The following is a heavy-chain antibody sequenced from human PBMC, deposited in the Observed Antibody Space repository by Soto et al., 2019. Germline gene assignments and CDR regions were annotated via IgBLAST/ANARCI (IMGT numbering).Heavy chain of an antibody. V-gene: IGHV3-48*02. CDR3: VRGGTTVATIGDH. Sequence: EGLLVESGGGLVQSGGSLRLSCAASTSTFSRYGMNWVRQAPGKGLECISFISPSGVTIDYADSVRGRFTISRDNAKNSLFLQMNTLRDDDTAVYYCVRGGTTVATIGDHWGQGTLVTVSS. J-gene: IGHJ4*02. D-gene: IGHD4-17*01. CDR2: ISPSGVTI. CDR1: TSTFSRYG.